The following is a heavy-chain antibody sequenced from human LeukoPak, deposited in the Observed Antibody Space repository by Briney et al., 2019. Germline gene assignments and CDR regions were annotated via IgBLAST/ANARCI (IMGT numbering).Heavy chain of an antibody. Sequence: GGSLRLSCAASGFTFSNYWMSWVRQAPGKGLEWVSYISSSGSTIYYADSVKGRFTISRDNAKNSLYLQMNSLRAEDTAEYYCARAWKVGSGSYYYFDYWGQGTLVTVSS. CDR2: ISSSGSTI. CDR1: GFTFSNYW. J-gene: IGHJ4*02. D-gene: IGHD3-10*01. V-gene: IGHV3-11*01. CDR3: ARAWKVGSGSYYYFDY.